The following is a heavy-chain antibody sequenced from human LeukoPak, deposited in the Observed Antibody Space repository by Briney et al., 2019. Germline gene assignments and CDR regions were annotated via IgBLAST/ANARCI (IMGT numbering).Heavy chain of an antibody. D-gene: IGHD2-15*01. CDR2: ISISSSTI. V-gene: IGHV3-48*02. J-gene: IGHJ4*02. Sequence: PERSLSLSCAASGFTFRTYSMNWVRQAPGKGLEWLSYISISSSTIYYTDSVKGRFTISRDNAKNSLYLQMNSLRDEDTAMYYCARDRCSGGSCYSLAYWGEGTLVTVSS. CDR3: ARDRCSGGSCYSLAY. CDR1: GFTFRTYS.